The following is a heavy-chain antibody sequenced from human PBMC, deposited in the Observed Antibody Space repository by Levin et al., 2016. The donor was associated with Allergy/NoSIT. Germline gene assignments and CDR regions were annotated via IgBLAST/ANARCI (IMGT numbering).Heavy chain of an antibody. CDR3: ARDRWGISDY. D-gene: IGHD3-16*01. J-gene: IGHJ4*02. CDR2: IYYSGST. V-gene: IGHV4-59*01. CDR1: GGSISSYY. Sequence: GSLRLSCTVSGGSISSYYWSWIRQPPGKGLEWIGYIYYSGSTNYNPSLKSRVTISVDTSKNQFSLKLSSVTAADTAVYYCARDRWGISDYWGQGTLVTVSS.